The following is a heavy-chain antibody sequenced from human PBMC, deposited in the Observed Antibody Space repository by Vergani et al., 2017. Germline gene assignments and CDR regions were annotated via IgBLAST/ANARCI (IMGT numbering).Heavy chain of an antibody. Sequence: QVHLQESGPGLVKASETLSLTCAVSGASLSSSYWDWVRLTPGKKMEWIGNIHYCGKTKYNPFFIGRVTITIDASRSQVPLRLTAVTAAATADYYCASETRVAPTYGGKLRWLDPWGKGTLVTVSA. CDR3: ASETRVAPTYGGKLRWLDP. J-gene: IGHJ5*02. D-gene: IGHD4-23*01. CDR1: GASLSSSY. V-gene: IGHV4-59*01. CDR2: IHYCGKT.